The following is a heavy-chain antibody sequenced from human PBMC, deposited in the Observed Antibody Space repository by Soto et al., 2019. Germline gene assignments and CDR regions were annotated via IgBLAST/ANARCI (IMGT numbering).Heavy chain of an antibody. J-gene: IGHJ4*02. V-gene: IGHV3-74*01. CDR3: SSAMTSVGATAKGDY. Sequence: EVQLVESGGGLVQPGGSLRLSCAASGFTFSTYWMHWVRQAPGKGPVWVSRISSDGSVTAYAGSVKARFTISGDNAKNTLYPKTNSLRAEDTAVYYCSSAMTSVGATAKGDYWGQVTMVTVSS. D-gene: IGHD1-26*01. CDR2: ISSDGSVT. CDR1: GFTFSTYW.